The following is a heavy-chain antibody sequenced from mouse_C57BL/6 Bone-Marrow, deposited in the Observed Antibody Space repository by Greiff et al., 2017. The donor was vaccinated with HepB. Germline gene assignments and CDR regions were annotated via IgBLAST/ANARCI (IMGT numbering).Heavy chain of an antibody. V-gene: IGHV5-17*01. CDR2: ISSGSSTI. J-gene: IGHJ3*01. Sequence: DVMLVESGGGLVKPGGSLKLSCAASGFTFSDYGMHWVRQAPEKGLEWVAYISSGSSTIYYADTVKGRFTISRDNAKNTLFLQMTSLRSEDTAMYYCARPSLWSFAYWGQGTLVTVSA. D-gene: IGHD1-1*02. CDR1: GFTFSDYG. CDR3: ARPSLWSFAY.